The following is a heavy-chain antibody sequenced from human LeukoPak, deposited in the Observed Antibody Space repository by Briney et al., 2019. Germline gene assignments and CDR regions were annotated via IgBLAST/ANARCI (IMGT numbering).Heavy chain of an antibody. CDR2: ISGSGDSA. V-gene: IGHV3-23*01. CDR3: AKQRGYFDD. Sequence: GGSLRLSCAASGFTFSSYAMTWVRQAPGKGLEWVSGISGSGDSAYYADSVRGRFTISRDNSKNTLYLQMNSLRADDTAVYYCAKQRGYFDDWGQGTLVTVSS. CDR1: GFTFSSYA. J-gene: IGHJ4*02.